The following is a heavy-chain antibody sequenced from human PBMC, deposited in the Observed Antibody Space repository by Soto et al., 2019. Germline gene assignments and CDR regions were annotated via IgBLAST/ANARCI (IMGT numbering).Heavy chain of an antibody. J-gene: IGHJ6*02. V-gene: IGHV3-23*01. Sequence: EVQLLESGGGLVQPGGSLRLSCAASGFFFSSYAMSWVRQAPGKGLEWVSGIGGSGGYKSYADSVKGRFTISRDNSKNTLYLEMSSLRADDTAVYYCAREAPMDVWGQGTTVIVSS. CDR2: IGGSGGYK. CDR3: AREAPMDV. CDR1: GFFFSSYA.